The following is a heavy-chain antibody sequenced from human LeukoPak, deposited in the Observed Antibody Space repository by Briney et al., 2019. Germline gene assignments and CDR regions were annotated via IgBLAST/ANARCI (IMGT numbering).Heavy chain of an antibody. V-gene: IGHV4-4*09. CDR2: IHASGPT. Sequence: PSETLTLTCTVSGGSISTYYWSWIRRPPGKGLEWVAAIHASGPTNYYHSVKSRITISVDASKNQFSLKLSSVTATDTAVYYCARHDAGIAARHFDNWGQGTLVTISS. CDR3: ARHDAGIAARHFDN. D-gene: IGHD6-6*01. CDR1: GGSISTYY. J-gene: IGHJ4*02.